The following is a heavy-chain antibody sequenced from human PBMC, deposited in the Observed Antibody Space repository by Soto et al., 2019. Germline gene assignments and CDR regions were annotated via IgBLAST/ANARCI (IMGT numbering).Heavy chain of an antibody. V-gene: IGHV1-18*01. J-gene: IGHJ4*02. CDR2: TSTFNGEA. CDR3: ARDLDGSGSYFTDY. CDR1: GYSFTSTG. Sequence: ASVKVSCKASGYSFTSTGISWVRQAPGQGPEWMGWTSTFNGEAKYAQKLQGRVTMATDTSTTTAYMELRSLTSDDTAVYYCARDLDGSGSYFTDYWGQGTLVTVSS. D-gene: IGHD3-10*01.